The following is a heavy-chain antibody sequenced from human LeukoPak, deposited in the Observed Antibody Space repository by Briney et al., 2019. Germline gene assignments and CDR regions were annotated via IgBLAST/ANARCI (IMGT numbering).Heavy chain of an antibody. CDR1: GFSFGTYG. V-gene: IGHV3-20*04. J-gene: IGHJ4*02. Sequence: PGGSLRLPCAASGFSFGTYGMTWVRQVPGKGLEWVSGINRNGISTLYADSVKGRLTISRDNAKNSLYLQMNSLRAEDTALYYCARGPSGYYYFEDWGQGTLVTVSS. CDR3: ARGPSGYYYFED. D-gene: IGHD5-12*01. CDR2: INRNGIST.